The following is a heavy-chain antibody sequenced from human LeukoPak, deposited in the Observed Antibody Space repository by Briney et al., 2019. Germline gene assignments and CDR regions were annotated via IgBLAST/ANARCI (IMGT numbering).Heavy chain of an antibody. CDR3: AKDQGLWYFTDY. CDR1: GFTFSSYA. D-gene: IGHD5-18*01. J-gene: IGHJ4*02. V-gene: IGHV3-30*02. Sequence: GGSLRLSCAASGFTFSSYAMTWVRQAPGKGLEWVAFIRYDGSNKYYADSVKGRFTISRDNSKNTLYLQMNSLRAEDTAVYYCAKDQGLWYFTDYWGQGTLVTVSS. CDR2: IRYDGSNK.